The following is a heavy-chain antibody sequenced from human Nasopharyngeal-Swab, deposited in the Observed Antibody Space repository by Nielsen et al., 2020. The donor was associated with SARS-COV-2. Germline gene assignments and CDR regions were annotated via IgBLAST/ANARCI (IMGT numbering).Heavy chain of an antibody. V-gene: IGHV3-53*01. Sequence: GGSLTLSCAASGFTVSNYYVSWVRQAPGKGLEYVSVIYSDGSTYYPDSVKGRFTISRDNSKNTIYLQMNSLRADDTAVYYCVREDYHTHYVYFQHWGQGTVVTVSS. D-gene: IGHD3-9*01. CDR1: GFTVSNYY. CDR2: IYSDGST. J-gene: IGHJ1*01. CDR3: VREDYHTHYVYFQH.